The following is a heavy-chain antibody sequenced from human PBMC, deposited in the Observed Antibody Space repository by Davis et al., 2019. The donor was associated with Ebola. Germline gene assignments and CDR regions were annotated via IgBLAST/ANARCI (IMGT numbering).Heavy chain of an antibody. D-gene: IGHD3-10*01. J-gene: IGHJ3*02. CDR3: ARAGDYYGSGRRHAFDM. V-gene: IGHV3-21*01. Sequence: GESLKISCAASKFTFSNYGMNWVRQAPGKGLEWVSSMISSRSDIFYADSVKGRFTISRDKSKNTLFLKMNNLRAEDTAMYYCARAGDYYGSGRRHAFDMWGQGTMVTVSS. CDR1: KFTFSNYG. CDR2: MISSRSDI.